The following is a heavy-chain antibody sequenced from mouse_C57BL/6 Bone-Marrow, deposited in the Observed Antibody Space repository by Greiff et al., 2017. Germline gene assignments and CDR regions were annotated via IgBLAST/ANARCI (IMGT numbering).Heavy chain of an antibody. Sequence: VQLQQPGAELVRPGSSVKLSCKASGYTFTSYWMHWVKQRPIQGLEWIGNIDPSDSETHYNQKFKDKATLTVDKSSSTAYMQLSSLTSEDSAVYYCARDVYDGYYGFAYWGQGNLVTVSA. V-gene: IGHV1-52*01. CDR2: IDPSDSET. CDR3: ARDVYDGYYGFAY. CDR1: GYTFTSYW. J-gene: IGHJ3*01. D-gene: IGHD2-3*01.